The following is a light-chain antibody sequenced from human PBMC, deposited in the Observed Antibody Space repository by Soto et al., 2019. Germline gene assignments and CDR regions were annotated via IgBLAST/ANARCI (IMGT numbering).Light chain of an antibody. J-gene: IGKJ4*01. Sequence: DIVMTQSPDSLAVSLGARAAINCKSTQSVLSSSSNANYLAWYQQKPGQPPKLLIYWASTRESGVPDRFSGSGSGTDFTLTISSLQAEDVAVYYCQQYYDTPLTFVGGTKVEIK. V-gene: IGKV4-1*01. CDR2: WAS. CDR1: QSVLSSSSNANY. CDR3: QQYYDTPLT.